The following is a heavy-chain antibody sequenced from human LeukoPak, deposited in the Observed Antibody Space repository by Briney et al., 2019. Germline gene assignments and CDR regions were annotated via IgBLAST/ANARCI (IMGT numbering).Heavy chain of an antibody. CDR1: GFTFSSNY. CDR2: IYSGGST. CDR3: ARDSYYYDSSGYHRTNWFDP. J-gene: IGHJ5*02. Sequence: PGGSLRLSCAASGFTFSSNYMSWVRQAPGKGLEWVSVIYSGGSTYYADSVKGRFTISRDNSKNTLYLQMNSLRAEDTAVYYCARDSYYYDSSGYHRTNWFDPWGQGTLVTVSS. V-gene: IGHV3-53*01. D-gene: IGHD3-22*01.